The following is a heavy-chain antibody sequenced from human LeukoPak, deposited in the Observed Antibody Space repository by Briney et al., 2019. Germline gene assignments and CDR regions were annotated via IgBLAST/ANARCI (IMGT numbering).Heavy chain of an antibody. CDR2: IKQDGSEK. V-gene: IGHV3-7*01. CDR3: AREPMPGVVPAAAAPFDY. Sequence: GGSLRLSCAASGFTFSSYWMSWVRQAPGKGLEWVANIKQDGSEKYSVDSVKGRFTISRDNAKNSLYLQMNSLRAEDTAMYYCAREPMPGVVPAAAAPFDYWGQGTLVTVSS. CDR1: GFTFSSYW. J-gene: IGHJ4*02. D-gene: IGHD2-2*01.